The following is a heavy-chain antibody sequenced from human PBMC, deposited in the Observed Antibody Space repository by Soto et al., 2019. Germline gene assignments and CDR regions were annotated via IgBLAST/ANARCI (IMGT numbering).Heavy chain of an antibody. CDR3: TRDPHALDF. V-gene: IGHV3-48*01. CDR2: ISYTETK. Sequence: EVQLVESGGDLVQPGGSLRLSCAASGFTFDTYSMNWVRQAPGKGLEWVAYISYTETKHYADSVAGRSTISRDNAKNSLYLQMNSLRVEDTAVYFCTRDPHALDFWGQGTLVTVSS. CDR1: GFTFDTYS. J-gene: IGHJ4*02.